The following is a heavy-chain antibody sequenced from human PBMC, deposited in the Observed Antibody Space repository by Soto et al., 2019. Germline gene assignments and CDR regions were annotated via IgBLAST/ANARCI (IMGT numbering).Heavy chain of an antibody. CDR3: ARSPKSSDFPYYFDF. CDR1: ARSFSGYY. CDR2: VIHTGRT. J-gene: IGHJ4*02. V-gene: IGHV4-34*12. D-gene: IGHD2-21*02. Sequence: GTLSPPCTVYARSFSGYYCSGIRQPPGMGLEWIGEVIHTGRTNYNPSLKGRVTISVDTSKNQFSLNLSSVTAADTAVYYCARSPKSSDFPYYFDFWGQGTQVTVSS.